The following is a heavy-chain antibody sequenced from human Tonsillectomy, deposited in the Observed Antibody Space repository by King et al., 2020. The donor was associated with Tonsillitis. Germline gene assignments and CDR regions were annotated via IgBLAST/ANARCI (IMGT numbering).Heavy chain of an antibody. CDR1: GFTFSSYA. CDR2: ISGSGVST. Sequence: VQLVESGGGLVQPGGSLRLSCAASGFTFSSYAMTWVRQAPGQGLEWVSSISGSGVSTHYADSVKGRFTISRDNSNNKLYLQMDSLRADDTAVYFCAKWDHYTDSSGVAGDSFDIWGQGTKITVSS. D-gene: IGHD3-22*01. V-gene: IGHV3-23*04. CDR3: AKWDHYTDSSGVAGDSFDI. J-gene: IGHJ3*02.